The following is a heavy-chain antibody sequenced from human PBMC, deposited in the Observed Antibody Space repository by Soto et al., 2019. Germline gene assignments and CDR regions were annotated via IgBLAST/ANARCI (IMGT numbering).Heavy chain of an antibody. Sequence: LRLSCAASGFTFSSYGMHWVRQAPGKGLEWVAVISYDGSNKYYADSVKGRFTISRDNSKNTLYLQMNSLRAEDTAVYYCAKVMVVAAIFDYWGQGTLVTVSS. V-gene: IGHV3-30*18. CDR2: ISYDGSNK. D-gene: IGHD2-15*01. CDR3: AKVMVVAAIFDY. CDR1: GFTFSSYG. J-gene: IGHJ4*02.